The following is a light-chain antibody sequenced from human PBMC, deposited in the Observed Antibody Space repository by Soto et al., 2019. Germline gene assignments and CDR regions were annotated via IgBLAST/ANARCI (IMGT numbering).Light chain of an antibody. Sequence: HSVLTQPPSASGSPGQSVTISCTGTSSDVGGYNYVSWYQQHPGKAPKLMIYEVSKRPSGVSDRFSGYKSGNMASLTVSGLQAADEADYYCSSYACSNNYVFGTGTKV. CDR2: EVS. V-gene: IGLV2-8*01. CDR3: SSYACSNNYV. CDR1: SSDVGGYNY. J-gene: IGLJ1*01.